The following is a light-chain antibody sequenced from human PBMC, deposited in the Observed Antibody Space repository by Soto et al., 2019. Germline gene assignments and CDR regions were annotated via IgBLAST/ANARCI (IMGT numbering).Light chain of an antibody. Sequence: SVLTQPPSASGTPGQRVSISCSGSSPNIESNAVNWYQHLPGTAPKLLIYNDNQRPSGVPDRFSGSKSGTSASLAISGLQSEDEADYYCSAWDDSLNGPVLGTGTKLTVL. V-gene: IGLV1-44*01. CDR3: SAWDDSLNGPV. J-gene: IGLJ1*01. CDR1: SPNIESNA. CDR2: NDN.